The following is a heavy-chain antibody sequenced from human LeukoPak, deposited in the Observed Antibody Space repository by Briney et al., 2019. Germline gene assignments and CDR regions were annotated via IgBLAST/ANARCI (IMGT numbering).Heavy chain of an antibody. CDR1: GFTFSTYG. V-gene: IGHV3-23*01. CDR2: VSGATGNS. CDR3: AKFRADSSGWPFDY. D-gene: IGHD6-19*01. J-gene: IGHJ4*02. Sequence: PGGSLRLSCAASGFTFSTYGMNWVRQAPGKGLEWVSSVSGATGNSYYVGSVKGRFTISRDDSKNTLYLQMNSLRAEDTAVYYCAKFRADSSGWPFDYWGQGTLVTVSS.